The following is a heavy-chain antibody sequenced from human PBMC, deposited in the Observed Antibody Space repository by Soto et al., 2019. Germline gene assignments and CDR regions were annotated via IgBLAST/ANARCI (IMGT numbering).Heavy chain of an antibody. Sequence: PGGSLRLSCAASGFTFSSYWMHWVRQAPGKGLVWVSRINSDGSTTTYADSVKGRFTISRDNAKNTLYLQMNSLRAEDTAVYYCVRVPTGGHDFSLDDYWGQGTPVTVSS. J-gene: IGHJ4*02. CDR1: GFTFSSYW. CDR3: VRVPTGGHDFSLDDY. V-gene: IGHV3-74*01. D-gene: IGHD5-12*01. CDR2: INSDGSTT.